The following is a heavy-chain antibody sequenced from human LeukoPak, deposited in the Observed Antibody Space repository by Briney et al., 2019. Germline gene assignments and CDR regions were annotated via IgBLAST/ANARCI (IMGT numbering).Heavy chain of an antibody. CDR3: ARSPHIWFAERGWFDP. D-gene: IGHD3-10*01. CDR2: IYTSGST. J-gene: IGHJ5*02. CDR1: GGSISSATYY. V-gene: IGHV4-61*02. Sequence: PSQTLSLTCTVSGGSISSATYYWSWIRQPAGTGLEWIGRIYTSGSTNYNPSLKTRVTMSLDTSRNQLSLKLSSVTAADTAVYFCARSPHIWFAERGWFDPWGQGTLVTVSS.